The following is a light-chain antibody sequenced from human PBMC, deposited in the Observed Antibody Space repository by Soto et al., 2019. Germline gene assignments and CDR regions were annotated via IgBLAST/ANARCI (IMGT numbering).Light chain of an antibody. CDR2: AAS. V-gene: IGKV1-27*01. CDR3: QRYNSAPAT. CDR1: QGIRNY. J-gene: IGKJ4*01. Sequence: DIQMTQSPSSLSASVGDRVTITSRASQGIRNYLAWYQQKPGKVPKLLIYAASTLQSGVPSRFSGSGSGTDFTLTISSLQPEDVATYYCQRYNSAPATFGGGTKVEIK.